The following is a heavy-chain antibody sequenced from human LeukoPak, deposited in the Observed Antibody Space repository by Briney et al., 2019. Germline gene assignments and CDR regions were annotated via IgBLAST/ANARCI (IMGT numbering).Heavy chain of an antibody. Sequence: SVKVSCKASGGTFSSYAISWVRQAPGQRLEWMGGIIPIFGTANYAQKFQGGVTITADESTSTAYMELSSLRSEDTAVYYCARGRDTAMRLSYFPSLDIWGQGTMVTVSS. V-gene: IGHV1-69*01. D-gene: IGHD5-18*01. CDR3: ARGRDTAMRLSYFPSLDI. CDR1: GGTFSSYA. J-gene: IGHJ3*02. CDR2: IIPIFGTA.